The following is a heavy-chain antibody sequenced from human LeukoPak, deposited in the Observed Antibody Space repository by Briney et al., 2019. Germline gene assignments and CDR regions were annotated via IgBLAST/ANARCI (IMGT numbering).Heavy chain of an antibody. CDR1: GGSISSGSYY. V-gene: IGHV4-39*07. Sequence: SETLSLTCTVSGGSISSGSYYWGWIRQPPGKGLEWIGSIYYSGSTYYNPSLKSRVTISVDTSKNQFSLKLSSVTAADTAVYYCARDVKWAARRYYYYYMDVWGKGTTVTVSS. CDR3: ARDVKWAARRYYYYYMDV. CDR2: IYYSGST. D-gene: IGHD6-6*01. J-gene: IGHJ6*03.